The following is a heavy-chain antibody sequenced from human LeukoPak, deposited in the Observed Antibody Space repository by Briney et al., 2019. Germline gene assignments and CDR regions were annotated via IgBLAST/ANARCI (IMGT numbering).Heavy chain of an antibody. CDR1: GGTFSSYA. Sequence: ASVKVSCKVSGGTFSSYAISWVRQAPGQGLEWMGRIIPILGIANYAQKFQGRVTITADKSTSTAYMELSSLRSEDTAVYYCARSDILTGYTDYYGMDVWGQGTTVTVSS. CDR3: ARSDILTGYTDYYGMDV. J-gene: IGHJ6*02. D-gene: IGHD3-9*01. V-gene: IGHV1-69*04. CDR2: IIPILGIA.